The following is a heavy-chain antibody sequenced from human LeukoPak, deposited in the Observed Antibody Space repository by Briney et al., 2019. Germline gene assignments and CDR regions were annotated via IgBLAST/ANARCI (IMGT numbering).Heavy chain of an antibody. J-gene: IGHJ4*02. CDR2: IYHSGST. V-gene: IGHV4-39*01. CDR3: ARGARLGYFDY. Sequence: SETLSLTCTVSGGSLSDSTYYWAWIRQPPGKGLEWIGSIYHSGSTYYNPSLKSRVTVSVDTSRNQFSLNLSSVTAADTAVYYCARGARLGYFDYWGQGTLVTVSS. D-gene: IGHD2-21*01. CDR1: GGSLSDSTYY.